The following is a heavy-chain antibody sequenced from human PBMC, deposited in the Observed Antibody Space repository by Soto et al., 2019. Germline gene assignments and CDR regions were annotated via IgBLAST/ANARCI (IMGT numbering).Heavy chain of an antibody. V-gene: IGHV4-39*02. CDR1: GGSISSSSYY. J-gene: IGHJ4*02. CDR3: AREGGRYCTGGSCQVDY. D-gene: IGHD2-15*01. CDR2: IYYSGNT. Sequence: QLQLQESGPGLVKPSETLSLTCTVSGGSISSSSYYWGWIRQPPGKGLEWIGSIYYSGNTYYTPSPKSRVHISVDTSKNQVALKLSSVTAADTAVYYCAREGGRYCTGGSCQVDYWGQGTLVTVSS.